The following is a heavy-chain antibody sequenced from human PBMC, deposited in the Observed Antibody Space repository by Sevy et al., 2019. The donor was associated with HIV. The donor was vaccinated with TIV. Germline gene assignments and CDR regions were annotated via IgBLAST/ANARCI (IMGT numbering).Heavy chain of an antibody. CDR3: AREGLYDSSGYCFDY. D-gene: IGHD3-22*01. V-gene: IGHV3-30*04. CDR1: GFTFSSYA. J-gene: IGHJ4*02. Sequence: GGSLRLSCAASGFTFSSYARHWVRQAPGKGLEWVAVISYDGSNKYYADSVKGRFTISRDNSKNTLYLQMNSLRAEDTAVYYCAREGLYDSSGYCFDYWGQGTLVTVSS. CDR2: ISYDGSNK.